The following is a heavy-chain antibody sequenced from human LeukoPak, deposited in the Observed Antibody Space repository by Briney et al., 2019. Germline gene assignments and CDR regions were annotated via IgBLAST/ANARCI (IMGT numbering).Heavy chain of an antibody. D-gene: IGHD6-19*01. CDR1: GFTFSSYA. Sequence: GGSLRLSCAASGFTFSSYAMSWVRQAPGQGLEWVSAISGSGSSTYYADSVKGRFTISRDNSKNTLYLQMNSLRAEDTAVYYCAKPRENSSGVGRYFDYWGQGTLVTACS. CDR3: AKPRENSSGVGRYFDY. CDR2: ISGSGSST. V-gene: IGHV3-23*01. J-gene: IGHJ4*02.